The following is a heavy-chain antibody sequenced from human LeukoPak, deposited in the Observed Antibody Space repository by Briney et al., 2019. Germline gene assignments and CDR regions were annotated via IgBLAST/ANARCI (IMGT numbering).Heavy chain of an antibody. D-gene: IGHD1-26*01. CDR3: AREVGAYFDY. CDR1: GGSISSYC. J-gene: IGHJ4*02. Sequence: PSETLSLTCTVSGGSISSYCWSWIRQPPGKGLEWIGYIYYSGSTNYNPSLKSRVTISVDTSKNQFSLKLSSVTAADTAVYYCAREVGAYFDYWGQGTLVTVSS. V-gene: IGHV4-59*01. CDR2: IYYSGST.